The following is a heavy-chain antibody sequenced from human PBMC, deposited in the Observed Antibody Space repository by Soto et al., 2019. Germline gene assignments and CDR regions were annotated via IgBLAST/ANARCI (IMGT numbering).Heavy chain of an antibody. CDR1: GYTLTELS. V-gene: IGHV1-24*01. Sequence: ASVKVSCKVSGYTLTELSMHWVRQAPGKGLEWMGGFDPEDGETIYAQKFQGRVTMTEDTSTDTAYMELSSLRSEDTAVYYCALKQRGRRNDFWSGYHNWFDPWGQGTLVTVSS. CDR3: ALKQRGRRNDFWSGYHNWFDP. J-gene: IGHJ5*02. CDR2: FDPEDGET. D-gene: IGHD3-3*01.